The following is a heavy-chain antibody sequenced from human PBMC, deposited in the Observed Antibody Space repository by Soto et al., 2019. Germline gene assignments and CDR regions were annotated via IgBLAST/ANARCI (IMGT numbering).Heavy chain of an antibody. J-gene: IGHJ5*02. CDR1: GESISSSSYF. D-gene: IGHD3-22*01. V-gene: IGHV4-39*01. CDR3: ARCYCYNFPLDP. CDR2: SFFGGAT. Sequence: QLQLQESGPGLVRPSEILSLSCSVFGESISSSSYFWGWVRQSPGKGPEWIGSSFFGGATYYNPSLKSRATISVDASKNQLSLNLRSVTAADTAIYYCARCYCYNFPLDPWGPGTLVVVSS.